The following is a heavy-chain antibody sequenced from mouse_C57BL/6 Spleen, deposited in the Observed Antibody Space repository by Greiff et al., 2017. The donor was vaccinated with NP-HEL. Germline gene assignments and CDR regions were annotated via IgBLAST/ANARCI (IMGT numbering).Heavy chain of an antibody. D-gene: IGHD1-1*01. J-gene: IGHJ3*01. CDR2: IYPRSGNT. CDR3: ARWGLLRSDGGTY. Sequence: VQLQQSGAELARPGASVKLSCKASGYTFTSYGISWVKQRTGQGLEWIGEIYPRSGNTYYNEKFKGKATLTADKSSSTAYMELRSLTSEDSAVYLCARWGLLRSDGGTYWGQGTLVTVSA. CDR1: GYTFTSYG. V-gene: IGHV1-81*01.